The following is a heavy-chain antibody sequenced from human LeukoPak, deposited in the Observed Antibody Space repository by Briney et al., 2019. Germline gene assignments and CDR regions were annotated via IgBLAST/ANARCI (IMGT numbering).Heavy chain of an antibody. Sequence: EASVKVSCKASGYTFTGYYMHWVRQAPGQGLEWMGWINPNSGGTNYAQEFQGSVTMTRDTSISTVYMELSRLRSDDTAVYYCARASGSYWWFDSWGQGTLVTVSS. V-gene: IGHV1-2*02. CDR2: INPNSGGT. J-gene: IGHJ5*01. CDR1: GYTFTGYY. D-gene: IGHD1-26*01. CDR3: ARASGSYWWFDS.